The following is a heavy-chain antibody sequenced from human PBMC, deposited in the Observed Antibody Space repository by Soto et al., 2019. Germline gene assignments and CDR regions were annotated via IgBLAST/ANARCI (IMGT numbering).Heavy chain of an antibody. D-gene: IGHD3-10*01. CDR3: ARDIITVIGGEIYYSSGMDV. CDR1: GGSFREYY. CDR2: INQSVTT. Sequence: VDLHQWGAGVLRPSATLSLTCAVNGGSFREYYWSWLRQPPGKGLEWIGEINQSVTTPYNPSLNRRINISIDTSKTQFSLNLTSVTAADTSTYYCARDIITVIGGEIYYSSGMDVWGQGTTVTVSS. J-gene: IGHJ6*02. V-gene: IGHV4-34*01.